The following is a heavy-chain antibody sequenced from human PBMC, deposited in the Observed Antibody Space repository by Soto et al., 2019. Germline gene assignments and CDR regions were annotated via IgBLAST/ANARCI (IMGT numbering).Heavy chain of an antibody. CDR3: ARGPRGYGSGSYYRGTYYYYGMDV. D-gene: IGHD3-10*01. Sequence: ASETLSLTCAVYGGSFSGYYWSWIRQPPGKGLEWIGEINHSGSTNYNPSLKSRVTISVDTSKNQFSLKLSSVTAADTAVYYCARGPRGYGSGSYYRGTYYYYGMDVWGQGTTVTVSS. CDR1: GGSFSGYY. V-gene: IGHV4-34*01. J-gene: IGHJ6*02. CDR2: INHSGST.